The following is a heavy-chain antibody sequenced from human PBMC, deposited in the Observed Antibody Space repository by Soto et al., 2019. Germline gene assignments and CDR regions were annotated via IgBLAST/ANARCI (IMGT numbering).Heavy chain of an antibody. CDR2: ISYDGSTK. V-gene: IGHV3-30*18. J-gene: IGHJ6*02. CDR3: AKSKQYGYYNGMDV. D-gene: IGHD4-4*01. CDR1: GFTFSSYA. Sequence: QVQLVESGAGVVQPGRSLRLSCAASGFTFSSYAMDWVRQAPGKGLEWVAVISYDGSTKHYVDSVKGRFTIARDNSKNTLYLQMNSLRPEDTAVYYCAKSKQYGYYNGMDVWGQGTTVSVSS.